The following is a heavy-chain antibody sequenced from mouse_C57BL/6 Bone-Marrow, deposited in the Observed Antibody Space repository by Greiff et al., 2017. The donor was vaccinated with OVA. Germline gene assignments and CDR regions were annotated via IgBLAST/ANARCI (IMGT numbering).Heavy chain of an antibody. CDR1: GFTFSDYY. J-gene: IGHJ1*03. Sequence: EVKLVESEGGLVQPGSSMKLSCTASGFTFSDYYMAWVRQVPEKGLEWVANINYDGSSTYYLDSLKSRFLISRDNAKNILYLQMSSLKSEDTATYYCAREDYYGSSSWYFDVWGTGTTVTVSS. CDR2: INYDGSST. V-gene: IGHV5-16*01. CDR3: AREDYYGSSSWYFDV. D-gene: IGHD1-1*01.